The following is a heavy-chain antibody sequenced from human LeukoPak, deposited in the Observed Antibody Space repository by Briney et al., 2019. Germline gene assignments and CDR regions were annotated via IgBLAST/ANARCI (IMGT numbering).Heavy chain of an antibody. Sequence: SETLSLTCTVSGGSISSYYWSWIRQPPGKGLEWIGYIYYSGSTYCNPSLKSRVTISVDTSKNQFSLKLSSATAADTAVYYCARDMAFDYWGQGTLVTVSS. D-gene: IGHD5-24*01. J-gene: IGHJ4*02. V-gene: IGHV4-59*12. CDR2: IYYSGST. CDR3: ARDMAFDY. CDR1: GGSISSYY.